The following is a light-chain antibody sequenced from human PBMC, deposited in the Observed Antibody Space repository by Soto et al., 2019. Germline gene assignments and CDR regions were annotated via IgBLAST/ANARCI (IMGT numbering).Light chain of an antibody. CDR2: VAS. J-gene: IGKJ2*01. Sequence: DIQMTQSLSSLYASVGDIVTITCRASQSISNSLSWYQQKPGKAPKFLIYVASTLQRGVPSRFSGSGSGTDFTLTISSLQPEDVATYYCQQTFSPPYTFGQGTKLEIK. V-gene: IGKV1-39*01. CDR1: QSISNS. CDR3: QQTFSPPYT.